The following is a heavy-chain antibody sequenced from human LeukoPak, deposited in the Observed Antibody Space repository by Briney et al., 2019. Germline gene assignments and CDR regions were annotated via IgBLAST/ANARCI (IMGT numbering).Heavy chain of an antibody. CDR3: ARTVDIVATTPVYYFDY. J-gene: IGHJ4*02. CDR2: IIPILGIA. CDR1: GGTFSSYA. Sequence: EASVKVSCKASGGTFSSYAISWVRQAPGQGLEWMGRIIPILGIANYAQKFQGRVTITADKSTSTAYMELSSLRSEDTAVYYCARTVDIVATTPVYYFDYWGQGTLVTVSS. D-gene: IGHD5-12*01. V-gene: IGHV1-69*04.